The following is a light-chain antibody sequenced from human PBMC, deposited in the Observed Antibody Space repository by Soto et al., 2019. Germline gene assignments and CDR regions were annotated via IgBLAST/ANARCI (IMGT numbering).Light chain of an antibody. Sequence: AIHLTQSPSSLSASVGDRATITCRASQGISSALAWYQQKPGKAPKLLIYDASSLESGVPSRSSGSGSGTDFTLTISRLEPEDFAVYYCQQYGSSPLTFGGGTKVDIK. J-gene: IGKJ4*01. CDR2: DAS. V-gene: IGKV1-13*02. CDR1: QGISSA. CDR3: QQYGSSPLT.